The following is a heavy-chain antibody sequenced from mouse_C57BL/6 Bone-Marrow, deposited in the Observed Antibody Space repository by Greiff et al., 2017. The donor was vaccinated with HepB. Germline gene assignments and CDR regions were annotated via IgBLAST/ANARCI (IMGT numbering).Heavy chain of an antibody. J-gene: IGHJ3*01. CDR1: GYAFSSSW. D-gene: IGHD1-1*01. CDR2: IYPGDGDT. CDR3: APYYGSSYDWFAY. V-gene: IGHV1-82*01. Sequence: VQLQQSGPELVKPGASVEISCKASGYAFSSSWMNWVKQRPGKGLEWIGRIYPGDGDTNYNGKFKGKATLTADKSSSTAYMQLSSLTSEDSAVYFCAPYYGSSYDWFAYWGQGTLVTVSA.